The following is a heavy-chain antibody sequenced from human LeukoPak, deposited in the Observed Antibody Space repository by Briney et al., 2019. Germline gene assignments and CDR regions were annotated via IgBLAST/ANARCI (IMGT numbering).Heavy chain of an antibody. CDR1: GFTFSSFS. D-gene: IGHD4-17*01. V-gene: IGHV3-48*01. Sequence: GGSLRLSCAASGFTFSSFSMNWVRQAPEKGLEWVSYISTSGGAIYYADSVKGRFTISRDNAKNTLYLQMNSLRAEDTAIYYCAKDLTTLTLGKDYWGQGTLVTVST. J-gene: IGHJ4*02. CDR3: AKDLTTLTLGKDY. CDR2: ISTSGGAI.